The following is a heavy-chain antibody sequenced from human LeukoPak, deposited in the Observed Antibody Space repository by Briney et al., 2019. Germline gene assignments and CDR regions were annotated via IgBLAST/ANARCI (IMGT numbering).Heavy chain of an antibody. Sequence: ASVKVSCKASGYTFTSHGISWVRQAPGQGLEWMGWVSTYNGNTNYVLKYQGRVTMTTDTSTSTAYMELRSLRSDDTAVYYCARDVDTATDQINDYWGQGTLVTVSS. CDR2: VSTYNGNT. D-gene: IGHD5-18*01. CDR3: ARDVDTATDQINDY. J-gene: IGHJ4*02. V-gene: IGHV1-18*04. CDR1: GYTFTSHG.